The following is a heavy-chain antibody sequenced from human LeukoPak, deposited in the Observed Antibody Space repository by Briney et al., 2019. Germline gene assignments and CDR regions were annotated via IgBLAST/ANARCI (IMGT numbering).Heavy chain of an antibody. Sequence: SETLSLTCTVSGGSISSYYWSWIRQPPGKGLEWIGYIYYSGSTNYNPSLKSRVTISVDTSKNQFSLKLSSVTAADTAVYYCARHISGSYFGGYYFDYWGQGTLVTVSS. V-gene: IGHV4-59*08. CDR3: ARHISGSYFGGYYFDY. J-gene: IGHJ4*02. CDR2: IYYSGST. D-gene: IGHD1-26*01. CDR1: GGSISSYY.